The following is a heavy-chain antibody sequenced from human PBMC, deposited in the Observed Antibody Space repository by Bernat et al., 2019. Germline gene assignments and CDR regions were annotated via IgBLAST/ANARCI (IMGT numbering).Heavy chain of an antibody. CDR2: INEGGSGK. V-gene: IGHV3-7*03. CDR3: GRILCAGRSWNYDH. D-gene: IGHD1-7*01. CDR1: GFTFSNYW. J-gene: IGHJ4*02. Sequence: EVQLVESGGGLVQPGGSLILSCAASGFTFSNYWMTWVRQAPGKGLEWVANINEGGSGKYYVDSVKGRFTISRDNAKNSLLLQMNSLRAEDSAVYYCGRILCAGRSWNYDHWGQGTLVTVSS.